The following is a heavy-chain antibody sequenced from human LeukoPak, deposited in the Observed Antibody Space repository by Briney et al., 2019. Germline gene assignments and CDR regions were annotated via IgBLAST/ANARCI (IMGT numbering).Heavy chain of an antibody. J-gene: IGHJ4*02. Sequence: PGGSLRLSCAASGFTFSSYAMSWVRQAPGKGLEWVSAISGSGGSTYYADSVKGRFTISRDNSKNTLYLQMNSLGAEDTAVYYCAEDRDIVVVVAATPYDYWGQGTLVTVSS. V-gene: IGHV3-23*01. CDR2: ISGSGGST. D-gene: IGHD2-15*01. CDR3: AEDRDIVVVVAATPYDY. CDR1: GFTFSSYA.